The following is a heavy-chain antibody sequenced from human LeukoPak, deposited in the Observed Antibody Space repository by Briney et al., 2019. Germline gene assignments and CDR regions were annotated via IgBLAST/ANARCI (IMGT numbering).Heavy chain of an antibody. D-gene: IGHD2-2*01. CDR1: GGSISTYY. Sequence: SETLSLTCTVSGGSISTYYWSWIRQPPGKGLEWIGYIYYSGSTNYNPSLKSRVTISLDTSKNQFSPKLTSVTPADTAVYYCASEYCTSSSCRFDSWGQGTLVTVSS. CDR2: IYYSGST. J-gene: IGHJ4*02. CDR3: ASEYCTSSSCRFDS. V-gene: IGHV4-59*01.